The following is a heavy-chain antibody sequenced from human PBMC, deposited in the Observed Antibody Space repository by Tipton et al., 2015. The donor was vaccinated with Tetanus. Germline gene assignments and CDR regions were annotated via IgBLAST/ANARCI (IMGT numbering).Heavy chain of an antibody. J-gene: IGHJ4*02. Sequence: SLRLSCAASGFTFSSYGMHWVRQAPGKGLEWVAVISYDGSNKYYADSVKGRFTISRDNSKNTLYLQMNSLRAEDTAVYYCAKMGLFDWSEYGYWGQGPLVTVSA. CDR1: GFTFSSYG. D-gene: IGHD3-9*01. V-gene: IGHV3-30*18. CDR3: AKMGLFDWSEYGY. CDR2: ISYDGSNK.